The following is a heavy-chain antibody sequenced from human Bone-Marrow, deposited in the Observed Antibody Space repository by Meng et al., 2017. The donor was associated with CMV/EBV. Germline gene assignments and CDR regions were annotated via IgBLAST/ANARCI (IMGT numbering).Heavy chain of an antibody. J-gene: IGHJ6*02. V-gene: IGHV1-2*02. Sequence: ASVKVSCKASGYTFTGYYMHWVRQAPGQGLEWMGWINPNSGGTNYAQKFQGRVTMTRDTSISTAYMELSRLRSDDTAVYYCARGIRGLEWLLYDYGMDVWGQGTKVTAP. CDR1: GYTFTGYY. D-gene: IGHD3-3*01. CDR2: INPNSGGT. CDR3: ARGIRGLEWLLYDYGMDV.